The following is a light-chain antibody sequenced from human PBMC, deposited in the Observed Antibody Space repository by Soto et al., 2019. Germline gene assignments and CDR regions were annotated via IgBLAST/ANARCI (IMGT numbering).Light chain of an antibody. CDR3: SSYTSSSTL. V-gene: IGLV2-14*01. CDR2: DVS. Sequence: QSALTQPASVSGSPGQSITISCTGTSSDVGGYNYVSWYQQHPGKAPKLMIYDVSNRPSGASNRFSGSKSGNTASLTISGLQAEDEADYYCSSYTSSSTLFGGGTTLTVL. CDR1: SSDVGGYNY. J-gene: IGLJ2*01.